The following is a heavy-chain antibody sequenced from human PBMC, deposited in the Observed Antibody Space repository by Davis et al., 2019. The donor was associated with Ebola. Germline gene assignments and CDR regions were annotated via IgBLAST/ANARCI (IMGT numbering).Heavy chain of an antibody. V-gene: IGHV1-8*01. CDR3: AKEFTVTPGIPKFYFYGLDV. Sequence: ASVKVSCKASGYTFTSYDINWVRQATGQGLEWMGWMNPNSGNTGYAQKFQGRVTMTRNTSISTAYMELSSLRAKDTAVYYCAKEFTVTPGIPKFYFYGLDVWGQGTTVTVSS. J-gene: IGHJ6*02. D-gene: IGHD4-17*01. CDR2: MNPNSGNT. CDR1: GYTFTSYD.